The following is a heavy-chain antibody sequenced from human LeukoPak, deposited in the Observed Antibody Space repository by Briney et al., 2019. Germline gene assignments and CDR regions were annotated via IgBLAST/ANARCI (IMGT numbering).Heavy chain of an antibody. CDR1: GYTFTSYG. J-gene: IGHJ6*02. CDR2: ISAYNGNT. V-gene: IGHV1-18*01. Sequence: ASVKVSCKASGYTFTSYGISWVRQAPGQGLEWMGWISAYNGNTNYAQKLQGRATMTTDTSTSTAYMELRSLRSDDTAVYYCARDPDFWSGWSRYYYYYGMDVWGQGTTVTVSS. D-gene: IGHD3-3*01. CDR3: ARDPDFWSGWSRYYYYYGMDV.